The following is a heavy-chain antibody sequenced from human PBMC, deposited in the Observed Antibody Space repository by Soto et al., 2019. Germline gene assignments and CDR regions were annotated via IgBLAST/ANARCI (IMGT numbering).Heavy chain of an antibody. CDR1: GFTFSSYA. D-gene: IGHD3-3*01. Sequence: GGSLRLSRAASGFTFSSYAMSWVRQAPGKGLEWVSAISGSGGSTYYADSVKGRFTISRDNSKNTLYLQMNSLRAEDTAVYYCAKSYDFWSGYYDYWGQGTLVTVSS. CDR3: AKSYDFWSGYYDY. J-gene: IGHJ4*02. CDR2: ISGSGGST. V-gene: IGHV3-23*01.